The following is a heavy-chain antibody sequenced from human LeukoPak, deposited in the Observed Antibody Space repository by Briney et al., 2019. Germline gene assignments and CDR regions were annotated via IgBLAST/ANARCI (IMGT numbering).Heavy chain of an antibody. CDR3: AKGVWAPRFDS. CDR1: GASFSYDY. CDR2: INHSGSI. Sequence: PSETLSLTCAVYGASFSYDYWRWIRQAPGKGLEWIGEINHSGSITYNPSLKSRVTISAEKSKSQFSLRLTSVTAADTAVYYCAKGVWAPRFDSWGQGTLVTVSS. D-gene: IGHD7-27*01. J-gene: IGHJ5*01. V-gene: IGHV4-34*01.